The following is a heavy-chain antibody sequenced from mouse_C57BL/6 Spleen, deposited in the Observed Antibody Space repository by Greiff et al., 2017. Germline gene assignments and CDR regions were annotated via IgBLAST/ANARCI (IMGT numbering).Heavy chain of an antibody. V-gene: IGHV1-22*01. CDR3: ARSGNYEIWFAY. CDR1: GYTFTDYN. Sequence: VQLQQSGPELVKPGASVKMSCKASGYTFTDYNMHWVKQSHGKSLEWIGNINPNNGGTSYNQKFKGKATLTVNKSSSTAYMELRSLTSEDSAFDYCARSGNYEIWFAYWGQGTLVTVSA. J-gene: IGHJ3*01. CDR2: INPNNGGT. D-gene: IGHD2-1*01.